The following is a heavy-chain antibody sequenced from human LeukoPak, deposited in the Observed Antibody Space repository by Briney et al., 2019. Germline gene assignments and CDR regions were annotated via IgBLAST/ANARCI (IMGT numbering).Heavy chain of an antibody. CDR2: ISGDGGST. D-gene: IGHD3-22*01. J-gene: IGHJ4*02. Sequence: GESLRLSCAASGFTFDEYAMYWVRQAPGKGLEWVSLISGDGGSTSYADSVKGRFTISRDNSENSLNLQMKSLRTEDTALYYCAKARRSGAYYSDFDYWGQGTLVTVSS. CDR1: GFTFDEYA. CDR3: AKARRSGAYYSDFDY. V-gene: IGHV3-43*02.